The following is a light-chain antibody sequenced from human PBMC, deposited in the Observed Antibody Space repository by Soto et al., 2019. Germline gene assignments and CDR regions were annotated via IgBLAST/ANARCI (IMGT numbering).Light chain of an antibody. Sequence: QSVLTQPRSVSGSPGQSVTISCTGTSSDIGGYNYVSWYQQHPGKAPKLTIYTVTKRPSGVPDRFSGSKSDNTASLTISGLQADDEADYYCCSYAGSSSYVFGTGTKLTVL. CDR3: CSYAGSSSYV. CDR2: TVT. V-gene: IGLV2-11*01. J-gene: IGLJ1*01. CDR1: SSDIGGYNY.